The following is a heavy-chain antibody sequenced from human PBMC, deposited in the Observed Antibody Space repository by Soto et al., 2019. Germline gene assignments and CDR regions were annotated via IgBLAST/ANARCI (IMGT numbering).Heavy chain of an antibody. V-gene: IGHV3-33*08. J-gene: IGHJ5*02. CDR1: GFTFSSYG. D-gene: IGHD3-9*01. CDR3: ARGSDQTYYDILTPFDP. CDR2: IWYDGSNK. Sequence: VQLLESGGGLVQPGGSLRLSCAASGFTFSSYGMHWVRQAPGKGLEWVAVIWYDGSNKYYADSVKGRFTISRDNSKNTLYLQMNSLRAEDTAVYYCARGSDQTYYDILTPFDPWGQGTLVTVSS.